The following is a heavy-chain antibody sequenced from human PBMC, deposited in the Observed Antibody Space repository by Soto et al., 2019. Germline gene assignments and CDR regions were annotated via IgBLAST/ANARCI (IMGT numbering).Heavy chain of an antibody. CDR2: ISADNGDT. Sequence: ASVKVSCKASGYTFDIYGISWVRQVPGKGPEWMGWISADNGDTKYAQRMQGRVTMTTDTATSTAYMELRSLRSDDTAVYYCARDRSYYYDSSGYTFDFWGQGPLVTVSS. J-gene: IGHJ4*02. V-gene: IGHV1-18*01. D-gene: IGHD3-22*01. CDR3: ARDRSYYYDSSGYTFDF. CDR1: GYTFDIYG.